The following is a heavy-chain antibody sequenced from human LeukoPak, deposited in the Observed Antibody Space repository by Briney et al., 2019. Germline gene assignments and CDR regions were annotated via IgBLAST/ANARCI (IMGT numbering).Heavy chain of an antibody. V-gene: IGHV4-59*11. Sequence: SETLSLTCAVSTDSFSSHYWTWIRQPPGKGLERVGYISYIGSTNYNPSLKSRVTISIDTSKNQFSLRLSSVTAAGTAVYYCARDVVTVTKGFDIWGQGTMVSVSS. CDR2: ISYIGST. CDR3: ARDVVTVTKGFDI. J-gene: IGHJ3*02. D-gene: IGHD4-17*01. CDR1: TDSFSSHY.